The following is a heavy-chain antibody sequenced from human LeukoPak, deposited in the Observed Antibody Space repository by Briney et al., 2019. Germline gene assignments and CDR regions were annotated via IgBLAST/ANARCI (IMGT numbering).Heavy chain of an antibody. J-gene: IGHJ5*02. CDR3: AKDVGSGSYYEGNWFDP. CDR1: GLTFNNYR. D-gene: IGHD3-10*01. CDR2: INTDGSST. V-gene: IGHV3-74*01. Sequence: GGSLRLSCAASGLTFNNYRMHWVRQAPGKGLVWVSRINTDGSSTNYADSVKGRFTISRDNSKNTLYLQMNSLRAEDTAVYYCAKDVGSGSYYEGNWFDPWGQGTLVTVSS.